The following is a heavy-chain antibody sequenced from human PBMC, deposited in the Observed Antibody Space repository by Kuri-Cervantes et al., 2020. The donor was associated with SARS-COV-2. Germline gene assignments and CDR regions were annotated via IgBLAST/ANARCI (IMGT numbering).Heavy chain of an antibody. D-gene: IGHD3-3*01. CDR2: ISGNGGST. V-gene: IGHV3-23*01. Sequence: GGSLRLSCAASGFTFSSYAMSWVREAPGKGLEWVSAISGNGGSTYYADSVKGRFTISRDNSKNTLYLQMNSLRAEDTAVYYCAKGPYYDFWSGYYTTGLFDYYGMDVWGQGTTVTVSS. J-gene: IGHJ6*02. CDR1: GFTFSSYA. CDR3: AKGPYYDFWSGYYTTGLFDYYGMDV.